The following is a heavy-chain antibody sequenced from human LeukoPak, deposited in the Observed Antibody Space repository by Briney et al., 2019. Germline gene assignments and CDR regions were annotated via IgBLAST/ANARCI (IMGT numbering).Heavy chain of an antibody. CDR2: IGTAGDT. Sequence: PGGSLRLSCAASGFTFSGYDTHWVRQATGKGLEWVSAIGTAGDTYYPGSVKGRFTISRENAKNSLYLQMNSLRAGDTAVYYCARGNILTGYNLWGQGTLVTVSS. D-gene: IGHD3-9*01. CDR1: GFTFSGYD. V-gene: IGHV3-13*01. CDR3: ARGNILTGYNL. J-gene: IGHJ4*02.